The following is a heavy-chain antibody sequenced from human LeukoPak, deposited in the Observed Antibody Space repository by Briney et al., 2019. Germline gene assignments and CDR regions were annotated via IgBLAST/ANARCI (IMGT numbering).Heavy chain of an antibody. V-gene: IGHV3-23*01. J-gene: IGHJ5*02. CDR2: ISNGGGAT. D-gene: IGHD6-13*01. CDR1: GFTFSSYS. CDR3: AKAIGRVVPAGSRWYDP. Sequence: PGGSLRLSCAASGFTFSSYSMNWVHQAPGKGLQWVSTISNGGGATYYADSVEGRFTISRDNSKNTLYLQMNSLRAEDTAVYYCAKAIGRVVPAGSRWYDPWGQGTLVTVSS.